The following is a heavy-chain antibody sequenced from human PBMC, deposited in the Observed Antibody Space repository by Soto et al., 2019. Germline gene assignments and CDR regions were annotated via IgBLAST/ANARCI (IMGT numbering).Heavy chain of an antibody. CDR1: GFTFSSYA. CDR2: ISYDGSNK. D-gene: IGHD6-19*01. J-gene: IGHJ4*02. Sequence: QVQLVESGGGVVQPGRSLRLSCAASGFTFSSYAMHWVRQAPGKGLEWVAVISYDGSNKYYADSVKGRFTISRDNSKNTLYLQMNSLRAEDTAVYYCAREVQWLVPLYWGQGTLVTVSS. V-gene: IGHV3-30-3*01. CDR3: AREVQWLVPLY.